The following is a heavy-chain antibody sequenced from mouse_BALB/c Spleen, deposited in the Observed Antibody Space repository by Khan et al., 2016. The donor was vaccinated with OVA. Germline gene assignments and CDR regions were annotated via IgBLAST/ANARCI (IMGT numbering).Heavy chain of an antibody. CDR1: GYTFTTYW. Sequence: VQLQQSGAERAKPGASVKMSCKASGYTFTTYWMHWVKQRPGQGLEWIGYINPTSGYPYYNDKFKDRATLSADKSSSTAYMQLSSLTSEDSAVYYCTRDRIDYWGQGTTLTVSS. J-gene: IGHJ2*01. CDR3: TRDRIDY. V-gene: IGHV1-7*01. CDR2: INPTSGYP.